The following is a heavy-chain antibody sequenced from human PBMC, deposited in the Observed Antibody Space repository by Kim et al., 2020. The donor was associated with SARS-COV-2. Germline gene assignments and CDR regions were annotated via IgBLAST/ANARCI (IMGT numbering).Heavy chain of an antibody. D-gene: IGHD6-19*01. CDR2: IRAGAETT. Sequence: GGSLRLSCAASGFTLTNNAMSWVRQPLGRGLEWVSTIRAGAETTYYANSVNGRFTISRDSSTHTLYLQLDSLRADDTAIYYWAEDRGGRGWPDFDHWG. CDR3: AEDRGGRGWPDFDH. J-gene: IGHJ4*01. V-gene: IGHV3-23*01. CDR1: GFTLTNNA.